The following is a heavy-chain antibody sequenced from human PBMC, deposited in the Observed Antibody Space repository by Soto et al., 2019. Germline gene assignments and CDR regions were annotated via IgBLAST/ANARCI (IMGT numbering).Heavy chain of an antibody. CDR1: GGNFSSYA. J-gene: IGHJ6*02. D-gene: IGHD6-13*01. CDR3: ARFSPYRIIRTPAGNQYYYPMDV. V-gene: IGHV1-69*01. Sequence: QVQLVQSGAEVKKPGSSVKVSCKASGGNFSSYAISWLRQAPGQGLEWMGGIIPVFRTTNYEQQLQGRVTIRADGSTSTAYMALRSLTSADTAVYYCARFSPYRIIRTPAGNQYYYPMDVWGQGTTVTVSS. CDR2: IIPVFRTT.